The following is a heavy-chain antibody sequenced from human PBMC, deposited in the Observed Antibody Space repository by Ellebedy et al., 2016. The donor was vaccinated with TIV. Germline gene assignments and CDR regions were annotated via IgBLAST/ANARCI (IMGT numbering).Heavy chain of an antibody. CDR2: ISYDLNLK. V-gene: IGHV3-30*04. J-gene: IGHJ4*01. D-gene: IGHD1-26*01. CDR3: ARSSETLGAAHPIGY. CDR1: GFTFTSYS. Sequence: PGGSLRLSCAASGFTFTSYSMHWVRHAPGKGLEWVAAISYDLNLKYYADSVKGRFTISSDNSKNTLHLQMDSLSAEDTAVYYCARSSETLGAAHPIGYWGQGTLVTVSS.